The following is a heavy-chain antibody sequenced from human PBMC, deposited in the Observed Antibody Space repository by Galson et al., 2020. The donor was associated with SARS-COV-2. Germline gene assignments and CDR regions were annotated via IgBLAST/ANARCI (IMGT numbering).Heavy chain of an antibody. CDR2: INSSGST. CDR1: GGSFSGYY. Sequence: SETLSLTCAVYGGSFSGYYWSWIRQPPGKGLEWIGEINSSGSTNYNPSLKSRVTISGDRSKNQFSLRLSSVTAADTAVYYCARLHYGEYAPEAFYIWGPGTRVTVAS. D-gene: IGHD4-17*01. CDR3: ARLHYGEYAPEAFYI. J-gene: IGHJ3*02. V-gene: IGHV4-34*01.